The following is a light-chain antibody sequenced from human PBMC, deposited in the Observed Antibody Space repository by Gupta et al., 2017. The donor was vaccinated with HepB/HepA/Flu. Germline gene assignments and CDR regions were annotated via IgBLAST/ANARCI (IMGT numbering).Light chain of an antibody. Sequence: EIVLTQSPGTLSLSPGERVTLSCRASESVSNGYVAWYQQKPGQAPTLLMHTTSTRATGVPDRFSGSGAGRNFILTISGLEPEDFAVYYCQQYGSSPRTFGQGTKLEVK. CDR2: TTS. V-gene: IGKV3-20*01. CDR3: QQYGSSPRT. J-gene: IGKJ1*01. CDR1: ESVSNGY.